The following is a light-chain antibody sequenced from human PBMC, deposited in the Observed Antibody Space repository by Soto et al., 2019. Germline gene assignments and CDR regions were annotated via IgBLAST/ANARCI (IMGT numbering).Light chain of an antibody. CDR1: QSVSSAY. CDR3: QQYGSSPLT. CDR2: GAS. J-gene: IGKJ1*01. Sequence: ENVLTQSPGTLPLSPGERATLSCRASQSVSSAYLAWYQQKPGQAPRLLIYGASSRATGIPDRFSGSGSGTDFTLTISRLEPEDVAVYYCQQYGSSPLTFGQGTKVEIK. V-gene: IGKV3-20*01.